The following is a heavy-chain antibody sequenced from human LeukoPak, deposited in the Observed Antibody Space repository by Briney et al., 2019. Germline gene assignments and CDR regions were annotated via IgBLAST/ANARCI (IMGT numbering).Heavy chain of an antibody. J-gene: IGHJ4*02. CDR1: GFTFSNYW. CDR3: ARGAGSGSYYVDY. Sequence: GGSLRLSCAASGFTFSNYWMMWVRQAPGQGPEFLANIKPTGSETYYVDPVKGRFTISRDNAKNSLYQQMNSLRAEDTAVYYCARGAGSGSYYVDYWGQGTLVTVSS. CDR2: IKPTGSET. V-gene: IGHV3-7*01. D-gene: IGHD3-10*01.